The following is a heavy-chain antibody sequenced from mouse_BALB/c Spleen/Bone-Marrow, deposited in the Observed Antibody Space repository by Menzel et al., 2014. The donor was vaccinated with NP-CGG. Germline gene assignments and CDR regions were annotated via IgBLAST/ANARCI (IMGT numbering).Heavy chain of an antibody. CDR1: GYTFTSYW. CDR3: ARGAPFVY. CDR2: IYPGDGDT. Sequence: VKLQESGAELARPGASVKLSCKASGYTFTSYWMQWVKQRPGQGLEWIGAIYPGDGDTTYTQKFKGKATLTADKSFSTACMQLSGLASEESAVYYCARGAPFVYWGQGTPLTVSS. V-gene: IGHV1-87*01. J-gene: IGHJ2*01.